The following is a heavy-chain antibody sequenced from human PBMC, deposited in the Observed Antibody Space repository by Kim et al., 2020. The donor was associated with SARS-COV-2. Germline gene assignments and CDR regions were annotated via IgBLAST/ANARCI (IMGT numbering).Heavy chain of an antibody. CDR1: GFTFTNRD. CDR3: AKKVTTDGYTDYCDF. J-gene: IGHJ4*01. V-gene: IGHV3-23*01. D-gene: IGHD6-25*01. Sequence: GGSLRLSCAASGFTFTNRDMAWVRQAPGKGLEYVSSISGSGVYSFSADSVRGRFIISRDTSRDPLFLQMHHLRADDTALYFCAKKVTTDGYTDYCDFWGQGTLVTVSS. CDR2: ISGSGVYS.